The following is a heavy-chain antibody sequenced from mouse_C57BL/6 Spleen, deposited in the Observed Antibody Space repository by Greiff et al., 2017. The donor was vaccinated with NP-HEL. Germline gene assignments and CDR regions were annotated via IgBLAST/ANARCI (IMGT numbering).Heavy chain of an antibody. V-gene: IGHV1-54*01. J-gene: IGHJ3*01. Sequence: VQLQQSGAELVRPGTSVKVSCKASGYAFTNYLIEWVKQRPGQGLEWIGVINPGSGGTNYNEKFKGKATLTADKSSSTAYMQLSSLTSEDSAVYFCAVFYDYDAYWGQGTLVTVSA. D-gene: IGHD2-4*01. CDR2: INPGSGGT. CDR3: AVFYDYDAY. CDR1: GYAFTNYL.